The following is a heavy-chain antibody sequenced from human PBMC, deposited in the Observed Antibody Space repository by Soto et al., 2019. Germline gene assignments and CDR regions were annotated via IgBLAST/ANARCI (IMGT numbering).Heavy chain of an antibody. J-gene: IGHJ4*02. Sequence: QVQLQESGPGLVKPSQTLSLTCTVSGVSISSGGYYWSWIRQHPGKGLEWIGYIYYSGSTYYNPSLKGRVTISVDTSKNQFSLKLSSVTAADTAVYYCARGYSGSYLLNWGQGTLVTVSS. D-gene: IGHD1-26*01. V-gene: IGHV4-31*03. CDR2: IYYSGST. CDR1: GVSISSGGYY. CDR3: ARGYSGSYLLN.